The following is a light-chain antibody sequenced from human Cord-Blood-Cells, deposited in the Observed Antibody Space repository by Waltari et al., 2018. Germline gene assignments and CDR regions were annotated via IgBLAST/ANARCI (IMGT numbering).Light chain of an antibody. CDR3: CSYAGSSTWV. CDR2: EGS. J-gene: IGLJ3*02. CDR1: SSDVGGYNY. Sequence: QSALTQPASVSGSPGQSITLSCTETSSDVGGYNYVSWYQQHPGKAPKLMIYEGSKRPSGVSNRFSGSKSGNTASLTISGLQAEDEADYYCCSYAGSSTWVFGGGTKLTVL. V-gene: IGLV2-23*01.